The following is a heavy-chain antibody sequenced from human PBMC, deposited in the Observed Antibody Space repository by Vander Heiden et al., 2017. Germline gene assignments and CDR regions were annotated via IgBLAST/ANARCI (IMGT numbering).Heavy chain of an antibody. Sequence: EVQLVESGGGLVQPGRSLRLSCAASGFTFDDYAMHWVRQAPGKGLEGVSGISWNSGSIGYADSVKGRFTISRDNAKNSLYLQMNSLRAEDTALYYCAKGGGETYYYGSGSYVDYWGQGTLVTVSS. D-gene: IGHD3-10*01. CDR2: ISWNSGSI. CDR3: AKGGGETYYYGSGSYVDY. CDR1: GFTFDDYA. J-gene: IGHJ4*02. V-gene: IGHV3-9*01.